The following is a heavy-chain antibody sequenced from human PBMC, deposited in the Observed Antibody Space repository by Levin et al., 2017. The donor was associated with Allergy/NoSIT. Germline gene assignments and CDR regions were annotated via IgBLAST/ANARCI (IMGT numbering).Heavy chain of an antibody. CDR1: GYTFTSYG. Sequence: GESLKISCKASGYTFTSYGISWVRQAPGQGLEWMGWISAYNGNTNYAQKLQGRVTMTTDTSTSTAYMELRSLRSDDTAVYYCARLVGATSPFLNLDYWGQGTLVTVSS. D-gene: IGHD1-26*01. CDR2: ISAYNGNT. J-gene: IGHJ4*02. V-gene: IGHV1-18*01. CDR3: ARLVGATSPFLNLDY.